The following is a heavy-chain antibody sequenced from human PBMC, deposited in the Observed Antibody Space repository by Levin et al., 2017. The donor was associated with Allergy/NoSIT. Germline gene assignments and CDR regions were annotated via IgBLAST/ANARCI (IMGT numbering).Heavy chain of an antibody. CDR3: AREAYSDCSYYYCYMDV. V-gene: IGHV3-23*01. J-gene: IGHJ6*03. D-gene: IGHD2-21*02. CDR2: ISGSGGST. CDR1: GFTFSSYA. Sequence: GGSLRLSCAASGFTFSSYALSGVRQAPGKGLEWVSAISGSGGSTYYADSVKGRFTISRDKSKNTLYLQMNSLRSEDTAVYYCAREAYSDCSYYYCYMDVWGKGTTVTVSS.